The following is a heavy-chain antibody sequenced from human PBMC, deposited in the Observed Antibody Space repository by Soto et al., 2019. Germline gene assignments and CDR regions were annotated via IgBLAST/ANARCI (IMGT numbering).Heavy chain of an antibody. V-gene: IGHV3-30*18. D-gene: IGHD3-3*01. CDR2: ISDDRSNK. J-gene: IGHJ6*02. CDR1: GFTFSNYG. Sequence: PGGSLRLSCAASGFTFSNYGMHWVRQAPGKGLEGVVFISDDRSNKYYADSMKGRFTMSRDNSKRTLYLHMSSLRFEKTAVYYCTKRRNVLRFLEWSSGMEVWGQGTTVTVSS. CDR3: TKRRNVLRFLEWSSGMEV.